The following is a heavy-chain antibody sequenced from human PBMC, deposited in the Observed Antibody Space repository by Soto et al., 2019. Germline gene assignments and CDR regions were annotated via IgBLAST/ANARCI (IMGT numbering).Heavy chain of an antibody. J-gene: IGHJ4*02. D-gene: IGHD3-22*01. Sequence: PSETLSLTCAVSGGSFSGYYWSWIRQPPGKGLEWVGEINDSGTTNYHPSLTGRVTVSVDTSKNRFSLRLSSVTAADTAVYFCARGPAYDGSGYLRYWGQGTLVTVSS. V-gene: IGHV4-34*01. CDR3: ARGPAYDGSGYLRY. CDR2: INDSGTT. CDR1: GGSFSGYY.